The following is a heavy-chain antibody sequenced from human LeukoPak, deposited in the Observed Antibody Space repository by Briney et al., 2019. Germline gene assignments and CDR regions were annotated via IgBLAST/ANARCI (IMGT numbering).Heavy chain of an antibody. V-gene: IGHV3-73*01. CDR2: IRSKANTYAT. Sequence: GSLRLSCAASGFTFSGSGLHWVRQASGKGLEWVGRIRSKANTYATAYAASVKGRFTISRDDSKNTAYLQMNSLKAEDMAVYYCTRLLLAGFDYWGQGTLVTVSS. D-gene: IGHD3-3*01. CDR3: TRLLLAGFDY. CDR1: GFTFSGSG. J-gene: IGHJ4*02.